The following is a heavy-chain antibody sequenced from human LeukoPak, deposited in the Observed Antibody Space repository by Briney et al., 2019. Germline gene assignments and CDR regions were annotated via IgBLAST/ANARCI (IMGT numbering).Heavy chain of an antibody. CDR1: GFAFSSFE. J-gene: IGHJ3*02. Sequence: GGSLRLSCAASGFAFSSFEMNWVRQAPGKGLEWVSYISSRATNIYYADCVKGRFTISRDNAKNSLYLQMNSLRAEDTAGYYCAREGYCRDDTCLSYDAFDIWGQGTMVTVSS. D-gene: IGHD2-15*01. CDR3: AREGYCRDDTCLSYDAFDI. V-gene: IGHV3-48*03. CDR2: ISSRATNI.